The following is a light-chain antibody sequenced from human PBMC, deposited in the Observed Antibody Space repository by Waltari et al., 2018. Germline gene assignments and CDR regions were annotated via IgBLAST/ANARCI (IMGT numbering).Light chain of an antibody. J-gene: IGKJ1*01. V-gene: IGKV3-20*01. Sequence: EIVLTQSPGTLSLSPGERATLSCRASQSVSSSYLAWYQQKAGQAPRLLIYGASSRATGIPDRFSGSGSGTDFTLAISRLEPEDFAVYYCQHYGSSLWTFGQGTKVEI. CDR3: QHYGSSLWT. CDR2: GAS. CDR1: QSVSSSY.